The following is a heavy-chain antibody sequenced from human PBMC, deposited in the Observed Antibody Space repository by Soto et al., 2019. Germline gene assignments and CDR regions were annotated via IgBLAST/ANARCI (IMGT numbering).Heavy chain of an antibody. V-gene: IGHV4-4*07. J-gene: IGHJ5*01. Sequence: SETLALTCTVSGGSISNYYWTWIRQPAGKGLEWIGRIYSSGSTNYNPSLKSRVTMSVDTSKNQFSLKLSSVTAADTALYYCARQTTYSSTWCDYWGHGPLVTLSS. CDR1: GGSISNYY. D-gene: IGHD6-13*01. CDR2: IYSSGST. CDR3: ARQTTYSSTWCDY.